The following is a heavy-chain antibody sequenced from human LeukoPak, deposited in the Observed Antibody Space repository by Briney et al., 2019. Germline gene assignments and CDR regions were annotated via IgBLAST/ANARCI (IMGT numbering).Heavy chain of an antibody. Sequence: GGSLILSWAAARCIFTWCNVNGLRQAPGKGLELVSSITTSGTYIYYADSVKGRFTISRDNAKNSLYLQMNSLRAEDTAVYYYARTVSYDSTGGEGIDIWGQGTTVTVSS. V-gene: IGHV3-21*06. CDR2: ITTSGTYI. CDR3: ARTVSYDSTGGEGIDI. J-gene: IGHJ6*02. D-gene: IGHD3-22*01. CDR1: RCIFTWCN.